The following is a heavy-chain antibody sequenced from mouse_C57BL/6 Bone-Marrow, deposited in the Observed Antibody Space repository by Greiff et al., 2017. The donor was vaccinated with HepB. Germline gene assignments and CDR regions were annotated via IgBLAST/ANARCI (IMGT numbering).Heavy chain of an antibody. Sequence: EVMLVESGGDLVKPGGSLKLSCAASGFTFSSYGMSWVRQTPDKRLEWVATISSGGSYTYYPDSVKGRFTISRDNAKNTLYLQMSSLKSEDTAMYYCARWTVVSHWYFDVWGTGTTVTVSS. CDR2: ISSGGSYT. V-gene: IGHV5-6*01. CDR1: GFTFSSYG. J-gene: IGHJ1*03. CDR3: ARWTVVSHWYFDV. D-gene: IGHD1-1*01.